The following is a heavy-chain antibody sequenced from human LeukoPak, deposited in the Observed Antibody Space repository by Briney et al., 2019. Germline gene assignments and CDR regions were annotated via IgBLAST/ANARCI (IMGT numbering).Heavy chain of an antibody. Sequence: SETLSLTCAVYGGSFSGYYWSWIRQPPGKGLEWFGEINHSGSTNYNPSLKSRVTMSVDTSKHQFSLKLSSVTAADTAVYYCARLPYCSGGSCYFDYWGQGTLVTVSS. J-gene: IGHJ4*02. D-gene: IGHD2-15*01. CDR1: GGSFSGYY. V-gene: IGHV4-34*01. CDR2: INHSGST. CDR3: ARLPYCSGGSCYFDY.